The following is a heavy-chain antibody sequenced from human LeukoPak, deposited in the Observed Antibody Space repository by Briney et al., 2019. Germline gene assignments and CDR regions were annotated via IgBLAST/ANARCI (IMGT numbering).Heavy chain of an antibody. CDR2: INTDGSST. CDR3: ARDSGYDPPDY. V-gene: IGHV3-74*01. Sequence: GGSLRLSCAASGFTFSSYWMHWVRQAPGKGLVWVSRINTDGSSTSYADSVKGRFTISRDNSKNTLYLQMNSLRAEDTAVYYCARDSGYDPPDYWGQGTLVTVSS. D-gene: IGHD5-12*01. J-gene: IGHJ4*02. CDR1: GFTFSSYW.